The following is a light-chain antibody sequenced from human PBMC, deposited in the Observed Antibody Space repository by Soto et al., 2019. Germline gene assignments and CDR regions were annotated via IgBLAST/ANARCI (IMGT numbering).Light chain of an antibody. Sequence: EIVLTQSPGTLSLSPGDTATLSCRASQSVYSTYLAWYQHKVGQAPRLLIYGSSTRATGIPDRFSGSGSGTDFTLTIRRLEPEDFAVYVCQQYGSSPSTFGQGTKVEVK. V-gene: IGKV3-20*01. CDR3: QQYGSSPST. CDR1: QSVYSTY. J-gene: IGKJ1*01. CDR2: GSS.